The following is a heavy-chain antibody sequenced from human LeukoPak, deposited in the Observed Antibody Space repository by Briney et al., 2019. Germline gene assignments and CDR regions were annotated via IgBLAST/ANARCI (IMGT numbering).Heavy chain of an antibody. Sequence: ASVKVSCKASGGTFSSYAISWVRQAPGQGLEWMGGIIPIFGTANYAQKFQGRVTITADESTSTAYMVLSSLRSEDTAVYYCARDRATGIVVVPAAADGGMDVWGQGTTVTVSS. CDR2: IIPIFGTA. D-gene: IGHD2-2*01. V-gene: IGHV1-69*13. J-gene: IGHJ6*02. CDR3: ARDRATGIVVVPAAADGGMDV. CDR1: GGTFSSYA.